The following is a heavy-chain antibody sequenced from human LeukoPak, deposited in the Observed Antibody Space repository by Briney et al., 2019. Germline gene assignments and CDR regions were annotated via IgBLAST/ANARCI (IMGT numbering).Heavy chain of an antibody. D-gene: IGHD3-22*01. J-gene: IGHJ6*03. CDR1: GGSISSSSYY. Sequence: SETLSLTCTVSGGSISSSSYYWGWIRQPPGKGLEWIGSIYYSGSTNYNPSLKSRVTISVDTSKNQFSLKLSSVTAADTAVYYCARDTYYYDSSGPRDYYYYYMDVWGKGTTVTVSS. CDR2: IYYSGST. V-gene: IGHV4-39*07. CDR3: ARDTYYYDSSGPRDYYYYYMDV.